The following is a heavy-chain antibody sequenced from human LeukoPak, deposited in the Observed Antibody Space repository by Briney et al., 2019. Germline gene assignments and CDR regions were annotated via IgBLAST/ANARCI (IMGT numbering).Heavy chain of an antibody. D-gene: IGHD2-21*02. CDR2: INWNGDST. Sequence: GGSLRLSCAASGFTIDDYAMSWVRQAPGKGLEWVSTINWNGDSTGSADSVKGRFTISRDNANNSLYLQMDSLGADDTALYYCARDYGGDCFGAFDIWGQGTMVTVSS. CDR1: GFTIDDYA. J-gene: IGHJ3*02. V-gene: IGHV3-20*04. CDR3: ARDYGGDCFGAFDI.